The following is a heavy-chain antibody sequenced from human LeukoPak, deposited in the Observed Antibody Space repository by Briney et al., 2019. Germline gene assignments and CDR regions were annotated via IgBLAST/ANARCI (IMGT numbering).Heavy chain of an antibody. V-gene: IGHV3-23*01. CDR3: AKALLAAAGILQPPSLYYYGMDV. Sequence: PGGSLRLSCAASGFTVSSNYMTWVRQAPGKGLEWVSTIGVLGHSTNYADSVKGRFTISRDNSKNTLYLQMNNLRAEDTAVYYCAKALLAAAGILQPPSLYYYGMDVWGQGTTVTVSS. CDR1: GFTVSSNY. CDR2: IGVLGHST. J-gene: IGHJ6*02. D-gene: IGHD6-13*01.